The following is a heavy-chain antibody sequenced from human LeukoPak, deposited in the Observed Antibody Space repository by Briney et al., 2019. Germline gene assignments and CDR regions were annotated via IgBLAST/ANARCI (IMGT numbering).Heavy chain of an antibody. CDR2: INHSGST. D-gene: IGHD3-22*01. CDR3: ARGEDSSLSLDY. CDR1: GGSFSGYY. Sequence: PSETLSLTCAVYGGSFSGYYWSWIRQPPGKGLEWIGEINHSGSTNYNPSLKSRVTISVDTSKNQFSLKLSSVTAADTAVYYCARGEDSSLSLDYWGQGTLVTVSS. J-gene: IGHJ4*02. V-gene: IGHV4-34*01.